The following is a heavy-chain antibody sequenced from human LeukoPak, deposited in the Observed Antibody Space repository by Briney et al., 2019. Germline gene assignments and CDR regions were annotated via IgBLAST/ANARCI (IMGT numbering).Heavy chain of an antibody. Sequence: GGSLRLSXAASGFTFSSYAMTWVRQGPGKGLEWVTDISGGGGSTYYADSVKGRFTISRDNSKNTLYLQMHSLRAEDTAVYYCAIYSGYGTSAFDIWGQGTMVTVSS. CDR1: GFTFSSYA. V-gene: IGHV3-23*01. CDR2: ISGGGGST. CDR3: AIYSGYGTSAFDI. J-gene: IGHJ3*02. D-gene: IGHD5-12*01.